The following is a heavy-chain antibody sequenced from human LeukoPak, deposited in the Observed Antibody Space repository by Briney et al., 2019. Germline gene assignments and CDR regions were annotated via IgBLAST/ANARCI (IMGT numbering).Heavy chain of an antibody. D-gene: IGHD2-2*01. V-gene: IGHV4-34*01. Sequence: SETLSLTCAVYGGSFSGYYWSWIRQPPGKGLEWIGEINHSGSTNYNPSLKSRVTISVDTSKNQFSLNLSSVTAADTAVYYCARVSISAAFDIWGQGTMVTVSS. J-gene: IGHJ3*02. CDR1: GGSFSGYY. CDR3: ARVSISAAFDI. CDR2: INHSGST.